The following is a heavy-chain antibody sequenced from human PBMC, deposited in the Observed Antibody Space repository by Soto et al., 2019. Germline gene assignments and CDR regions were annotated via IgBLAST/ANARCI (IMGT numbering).Heavy chain of an antibody. CDR3: ARHVYYDVLKKNY. J-gene: IGHJ4*02. V-gene: IGHV3-23*01. CDR1: GFTFSGYA. D-gene: IGHD3-9*01. CDR2: IHGGGNSA. Sequence: PGGSLRLSCAASGFTFSGYAMSWVRQAPGKGLEWVSVIHGGGNSAYYADSVKGRFTISRDNSKNTLYLQMSSLRGEDTAIYYCARHVYYDVLKKNYWGQGTLVTVSS.